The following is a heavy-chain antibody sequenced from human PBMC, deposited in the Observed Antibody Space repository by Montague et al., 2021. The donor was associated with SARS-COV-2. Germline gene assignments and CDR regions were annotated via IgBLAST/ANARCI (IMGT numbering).Heavy chain of an antibody. D-gene: IGHD2-15*01. CDR3: ARGLGGGSGSHFDY. Sequence: SETLSLTCAVSGGSISSSNWWSWVRQPPGKGLEWIGEIYHSGSTNFNPSLKSRVTISVDTSKKQFSLKLSSVTAADTAVYYCARGLGGGSGSHFDYWGQGTLVTVSS. V-gene: IGHV4-4*02. J-gene: IGHJ4*02. CDR1: GGSISSSNW. CDR2: IYHSGST.